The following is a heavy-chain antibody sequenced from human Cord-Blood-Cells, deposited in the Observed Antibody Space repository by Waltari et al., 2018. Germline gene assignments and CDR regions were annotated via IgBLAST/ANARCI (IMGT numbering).Heavy chain of an antibody. J-gene: IGHJ2*01. V-gene: IGHV1-3*01. CDR3: ARKWYTMVRGVIMADWYFDL. D-gene: IGHD3-10*01. Sequence: QVQLVQSGAEVKKPGASVKVSCKASGSTFTSYAMHWVRQAPGQRLEWMGWINAGNGNTKYSQKFQGRVTITRDTSASTAYMELSSLRSEDTAVYYCARKWYTMVRGVIMADWYFDLWGRGTLVTVSS. CDR1: GSTFTSYA. CDR2: INAGNGNT.